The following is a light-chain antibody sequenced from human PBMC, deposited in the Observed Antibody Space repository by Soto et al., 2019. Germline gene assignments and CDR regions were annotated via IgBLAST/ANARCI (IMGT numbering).Light chain of an antibody. J-gene: IGKJ1*01. V-gene: IGKV3-20*01. CDR1: QSVSSSY. CDR2: GAS. Sequence: MTQSPATVSVSPGERATLSCRASQSVSSSYLAWYQQNPGQAPRLLIYGASSRATGIPGRFSGSGSGTDFTLTISRLEPEDFVVYYCQQYGSSPGTFGQGTKVDI. CDR3: QQYGSSPGT.